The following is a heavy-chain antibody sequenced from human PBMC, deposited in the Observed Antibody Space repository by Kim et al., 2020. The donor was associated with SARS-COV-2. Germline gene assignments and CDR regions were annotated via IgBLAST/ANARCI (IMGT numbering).Heavy chain of an antibody. CDR2: ISYDGSNK. Sequence: GGSLRLSCAASGFTFSSYGMHWVRQAPGKGLEWVAVISYDGSNKYYADSVKGRFTISRDNSKNTLYLQMNSLRAEDTAVYYCAREGYDYVWGSYRYTDY. J-gene: IGHJ4*01. V-gene: IGHV3-33*05. CDR1: GFTFSSYG. D-gene: IGHD3-16*02. CDR3: AREGYDYVWGSYRYTDY.